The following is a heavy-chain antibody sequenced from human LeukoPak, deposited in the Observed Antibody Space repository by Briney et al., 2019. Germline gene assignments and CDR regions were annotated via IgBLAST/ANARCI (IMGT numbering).Heavy chain of an antibody. CDR1: GYSISSGYY. J-gene: IGHJ4*02. CDR2: IYYSGST. Sequence: SETLSLTCTVSGYSISSGYYWGWIRQPPGKGLEWIGYIYYSGSTNYNPSLKSRVTITVDTSKNQFSLKLSSVTAADTAVYYCARGSPTRYSSSPPVDYWGQGTLVTVSS. CDR3: ARGSPTRYSSSPPVDY. V-gene: IGHV4-61*01. D-gene: IGHD6-13*01.